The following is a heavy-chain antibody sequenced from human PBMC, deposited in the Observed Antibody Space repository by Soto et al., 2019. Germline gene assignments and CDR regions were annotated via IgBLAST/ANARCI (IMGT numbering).Heavy chain of an antibody. Sequence: WGFLRVPCAALWFNFSDFGIHWVRQDSRKGLEWVGSIRSKTKSYATAYAASVKGRFTLSRDDSKNTAYLQVNSLKTEDTAIYFFTKGGEGIRGWLYALDFWGQGTTVTVSS. D-gene: IGHD3-10*01. CDR2: IRSKTKSYAT. V-gene: IGHV3-73*01. CDR3: TKGGEGIRGWLYALDF. J-gene: IGHJ6*02. CDR1: WFNFSDFG.